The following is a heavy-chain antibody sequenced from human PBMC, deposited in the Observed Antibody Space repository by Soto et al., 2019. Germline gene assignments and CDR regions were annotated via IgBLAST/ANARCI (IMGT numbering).Heavy chain of an antibody. CDR2: IYYSGST. CDR3: ASVSYFNAFDY. CDR1: GGSISSGDYY. D-gene: IGHD3-9*01. J-gene: IGHJ4*02. Sequence: SETLSLTCTVSGGSISSGDYYWSWIRQPPGKGLEWIGYIYYSGSTYYNPSLKSRVNISVDTSKNQIYLKLSSVTAADTAVYYCASVSYFNAFDYWGQGTLVTVSS. V-gene: IGHV4-30-4*01.